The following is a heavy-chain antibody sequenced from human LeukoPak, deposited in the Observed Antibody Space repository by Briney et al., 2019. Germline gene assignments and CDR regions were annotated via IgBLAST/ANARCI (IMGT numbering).Heavy chain of an antibody. CDR1: GGSIGSYY. CDR3: ASSYGGNTLFDY. CDR2: IYYSGST. D-gene: IGHD4-23*01. Sequence: PSETLSLTCTVSGGSIGSYYWSWIRQPPGKGLEWIGYIYYSGSTNYNPSLKSRVTISVDTSKNQFSLKLSSVTAADTAVYYCASSYGGNTLFDYWGQGTLVTVSS. V-gene: IGHV4-59*01. J-gene: IGHJ4*02.